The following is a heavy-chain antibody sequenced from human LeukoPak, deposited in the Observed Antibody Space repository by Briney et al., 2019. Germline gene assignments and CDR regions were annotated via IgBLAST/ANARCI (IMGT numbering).Heavy chain of an antibody. J-gene: IGHJ3*02. Sequence: SETLSLTCTVSGGSISSSSYYWGWIRQPPGKGLEWIGSIYYSGSTYYNPSLKSRVTISVDTSKNQFSLKLSSVTAADTAVYYCARPRGAYYYDSSGYSHLAGAVDIWGQGTMVTVSS. CDR2: IYYSGST. V-gene: IGHV4-39*07. CDR3: ARPRGAYYYDSSGYSHLAGAVDI. CDR1: GGSISSSSYY. D-gene: IGHD3-22*01.